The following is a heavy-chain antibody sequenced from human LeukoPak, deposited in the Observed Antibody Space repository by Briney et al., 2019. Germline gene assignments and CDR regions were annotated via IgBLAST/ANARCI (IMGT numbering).Heavy chain of an antibody. D-gene: IGHD2/OR15-2a*01. CDR1: GFTFSNYA. V-gene: IGHV3-23*01. CDR2: ISGSGDSS. Sequence: QSAGSLRLSCAASGFTFSNYAMNWVRQSPGKGLEWVSSISGSGDSSFYTDSVKGRFTISRDNSKNTLYLQMNSLRAEDTAMYYCAKGNQIIGRPAFDYWGQGTLVTVSS. CDR3: AKGNQIIGRPAFDY. J-gene: IGHJ4*02.